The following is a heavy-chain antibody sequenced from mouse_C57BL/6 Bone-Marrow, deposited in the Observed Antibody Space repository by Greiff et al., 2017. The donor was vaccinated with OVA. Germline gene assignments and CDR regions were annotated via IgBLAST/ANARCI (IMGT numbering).Heavy chain of an antibody. J-gene: IGHJ2*01. V-gene: IGHV1-53*01. CDR3: ARSDSSGYEDY. CDR2: INPSNGGT. D-gene: IGHD3-2*02. Sequence: QVQLQQPGTELVKPGASVKLSCKASGYTFTSYWMHWVKQRPGQGLEWIGNINPSNGGTNYNEKFKSKATLTVDKSSSTADMQLSSLTSEDSAVYYGARSDSSGYEDYWGQGTTLTVSS. CDR1: GYTFTSYW.